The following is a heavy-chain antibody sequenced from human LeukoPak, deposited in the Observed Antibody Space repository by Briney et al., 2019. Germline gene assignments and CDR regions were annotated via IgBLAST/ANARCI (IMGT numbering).Heavy chain of an antibody. CDR2: IYHSGST. CDR1: GYSISSGYY. J-gene: IGHJ4*02. V-gene: IGHV4-38-2*02. D-gene: IGHD5-12*01. Sequence: SETLSLTCTVSGYSISSGYYWGWIRQPPGKGLEWIGSIYHSGSTYYNPSLKSRVTISVDTSKNQFSLKLSSVTAADTAVYYCARDPRWLRSVGDMGVDYWGQGTLVTISS. CDR3: ARDPRWLRSVGDMGVDY.